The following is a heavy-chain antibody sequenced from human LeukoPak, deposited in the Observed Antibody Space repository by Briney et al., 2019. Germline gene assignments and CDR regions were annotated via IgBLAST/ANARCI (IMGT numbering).Heavy chain of an antibody. J-gene: IGHJ4*02. D-gene: IGHD3-10*01. Sequence: AGGSLTLACAASGFTFSDDEMNWVRQAPGKGLEWVSYISSSGSTRNYADFVKGRFTISRDNAKNSLYLQMDSLRAEDTAVYYCARVRASLDYWGQGTLVTVSS. CDR3: ARVRASLDY. CDR1: GFTFSDDE. CDR2: ISSSGSTR. V-gene: IGHV3-48*03.